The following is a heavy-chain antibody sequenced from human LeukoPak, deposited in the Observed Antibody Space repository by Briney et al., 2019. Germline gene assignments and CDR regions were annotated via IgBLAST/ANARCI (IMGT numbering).Heavy chain of an antibody. J-gene: IGHJ4*02. V-gene: IGHV3-23*01. CDR1: GFTCSSYA. CDR2: ISGSGGST. D-gene: IGHD5-18*01. CDR3: AKHFTRDSYGYDY. Sequence: GGSLRLSCAASGFTCSSYAMSWARQAPGKGLEWVSTISGSGGSTYYADSVKGRFTISRDNSENTLYLQMNSLRAEDTALYYCAKHFTRDSYGYDYWGQGTLVTVSS.